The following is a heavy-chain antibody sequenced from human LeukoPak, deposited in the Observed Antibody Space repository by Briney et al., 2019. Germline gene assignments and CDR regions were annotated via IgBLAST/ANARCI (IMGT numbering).Heavy chain of an antibody. CDR3: ARGKELDY. CDR2: INAGKGNT. V-gene: IGHV1-3*01. J-gene: IGHJ4*02. CDR1: GYTFTSYA. D-gene: IGHD1-1*01. Sequence: ASVKVSCKASGYTFTSYAMHWVRQAPGQRLEWMGWINAGKGNTKYSQKFQGRVTITRDTSASTAYMELSSLRSEDTAVYYCARGKELDYWGQGTLVTVSS.